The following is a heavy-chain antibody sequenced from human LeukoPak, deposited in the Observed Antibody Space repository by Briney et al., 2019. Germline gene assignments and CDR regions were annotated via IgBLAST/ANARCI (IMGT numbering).Heavy chain of an antibody. J-gene: IGHJ6*02. CDR2: INPNSGGT. CDR1: GYTFTGYY. D-gene: IGHD3-3*01. V-gene: IGHV1-2*02. Sequence: ASVKVSCKASGYTFTGYYMHWVRQAPGQGLEWMGWINPNSGGTNYAQKFQGRVTMTRDTSISTAYMELSRLRSDDTAVYYCARENCIWSGLSLGMDVWGQGTTVTVSS. CDR3: ARENCIWSGLSLGMDV.